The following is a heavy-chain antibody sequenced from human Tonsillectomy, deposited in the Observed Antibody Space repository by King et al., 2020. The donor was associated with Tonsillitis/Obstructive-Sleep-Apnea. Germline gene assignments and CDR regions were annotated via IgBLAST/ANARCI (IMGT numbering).Heavy chain of an antibody. CDR1: GGSVSSGSYY. CDR3: ARDPIVPAATGIWFDP. CDR2: IYYSGST. D-gene: IGHD2-2*01. V-gene: IGHV4-61*01. J-gene: IGHJ5*02. Sequence: QLPESGPGLVKPSETLSLTCTVSGGSVSSGSYYWSWIRQPPGKGLEWIGYIYYSGSTNYNPSLKSRVTISVDTSKNQFSLKLSSVTAADTAVYYCARDPIVPAATGIWFDPWGQGTLVTVSS.